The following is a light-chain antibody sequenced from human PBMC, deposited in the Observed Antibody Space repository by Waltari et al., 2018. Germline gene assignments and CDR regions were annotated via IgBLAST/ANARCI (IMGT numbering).Light chain of an antibody. J-gene: IGLJ3*02. Sequence: QSALTQPPSASGSPGQSVTISCTGTSSDVGGYNYVSWYQQYPGKAPELFIYEASGRPPGVPDLFSGSKSGNTASLTVSGLQAEDEADYYCSSYAGITNWVFGGGTKLTVL. CDR3: SSYAGITNWV. V-gene: IGLV2-8*01. CDR1: SSDVGGYNY. CDR2: EAS.